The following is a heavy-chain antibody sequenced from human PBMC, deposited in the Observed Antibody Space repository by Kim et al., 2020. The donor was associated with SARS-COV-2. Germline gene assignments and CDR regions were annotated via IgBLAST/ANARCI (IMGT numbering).Heavy chain of an antibody. CDR2: IRSSSSTL. J-gene: IGHJ6*02. D-gene: IGHD3-16*01. CDR1: GFTFSTNT. Sequence: GGSLRLSCAASGFTFSTNTMNWVRQAPGKGLEWISYIRSSSSTLYYADSVKGRFTISRDNAKNSLFLQMNSLRVEDTAVYYCARDVRGGGMDVWGLGTT. CDR3: ARDVRGGGMDV. V-gene: IGHV3-48*04.